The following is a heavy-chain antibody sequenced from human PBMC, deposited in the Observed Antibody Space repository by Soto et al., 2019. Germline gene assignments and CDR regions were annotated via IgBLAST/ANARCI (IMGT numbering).Heavy chain of an antibody. CDR2: ISHRGNT. D-gene: IGHD3-22*01. CDR3: ARYDSSGDFDY. J-gene: IGHJ4*02. V-gene: IGHV4-30-2*01. Sequence: QLHLQESGSGLVKPSQTLSLTCGVSGASISLVGYSWSWIRQPPGKGLGWIGYISHRGNTYYNPSLRSRVTISVDRSKNEFSLNLRSVTAADTAMYYCARYDSSGDFDYWGQGTLVTVSS. CDR1: GASISLVGYS.